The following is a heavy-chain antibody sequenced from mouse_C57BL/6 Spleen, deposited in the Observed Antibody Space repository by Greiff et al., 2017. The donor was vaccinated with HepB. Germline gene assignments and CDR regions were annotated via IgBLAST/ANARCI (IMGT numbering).Heavy chain of an antibody. CDR1: GYAFSSYW. D-gene: IGHD1-1*01. CDR2: IYPGDGDT. J-gene: IGHJ2*01. V-gene: IGHV1-80*01. Sequence: VQLQQSGAELVKPGASVKISCKASGYAFSSYWMNWVKQRPGKGLEWIGQIYPGDGDTNYNGKFKGKATLTADKSSSTAYMQLSSLTSEDSAVYFCARKITTVVARGDFDYWGQGTTLTVSS. CDR3: ARKITTVVARGDFDY.